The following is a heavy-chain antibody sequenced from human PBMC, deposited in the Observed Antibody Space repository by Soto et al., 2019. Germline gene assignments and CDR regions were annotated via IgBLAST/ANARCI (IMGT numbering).Heavy chain of an antibody. D-gene: IGHD6-6*01. V-gene: IGHV3-23*01. CDR1: GFTFSSYA. CDR2: ISGSDDGT. Sequence: EVQLLESGGGLVQPGESLRLCCAASGFTFSSYAMSWVRQAPGKGLEWVSVISGSDDGTYYADSVKGRFTSSRDSSKNTLYLQMHSRRAEDPAVYYCAKRSSSSTFDYWGQGILVTVS. CDR3: AKRSSSSTFDY. J-gene: IGHJ4*02.